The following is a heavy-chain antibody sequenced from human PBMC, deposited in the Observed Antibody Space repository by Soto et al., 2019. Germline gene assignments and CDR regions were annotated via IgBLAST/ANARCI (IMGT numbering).Heavy chain of an antibody. CDR1: GGSFSGYY. D-gene: IGHD3-22*01. CDR2: INHSGST. Sequence: QVQLQQWGAGLLKPSETLSLTCAVYGGSFSGYYWSWIRQPPGKGLEWIGEINHSGSTNYNPSLRRRVTIAVDTSKNQFSLKLSSVTAADTAVYYCARGSLDSGDSSGYYLRPLPYWGQGTLVTVSS. J-gene: IGHJ4*02. V-gene: IGHV4-34*01. CDR3: ARGSLDSGDSSGYYLRPLPY.